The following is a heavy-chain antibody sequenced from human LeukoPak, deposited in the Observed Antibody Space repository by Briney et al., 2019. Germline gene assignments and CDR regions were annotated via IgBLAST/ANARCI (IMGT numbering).Heavy chain of an antibody. CDR3: ARWDWRY. J-gene: IGHJ4*02. CDR2: ISDSGSAI. V-gene: IGHV3-48*04. Sequence: GGSLRLSCAGSGFTFSSYDMNWVRQAPGKGLEWVSYISDSGSAISYADSVKGRFTISRDNAKNSLYLQMNSLRAEDTAVYYCARWDWRYWGQGTLVTVSS. D-gene: IGHD3-3*01. CDR1: GFTFSSYD.